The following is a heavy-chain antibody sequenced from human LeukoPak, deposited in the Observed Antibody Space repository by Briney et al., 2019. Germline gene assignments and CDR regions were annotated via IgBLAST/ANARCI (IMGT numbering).Heavy chain of an antibody. Sequence: GASVKVSCKASGYTFTSNALNWVRQSPGQGLEWMGWINTDSGNPTYAQGFTGRFVFSLDTSVSTAYLQINSLEAEDTAMYYCSRGIGYCSDFSCYLDPWGQGTLVTVSS. V-gene: IGHV7-4-1*02. J-gene: IGHJ5*02. CDR3: SRGIGYCSDFSCYLDP. D-gene: IGHD2-2*01. CDR1: GYTFTSNA. CDR2: INTDSGNP.